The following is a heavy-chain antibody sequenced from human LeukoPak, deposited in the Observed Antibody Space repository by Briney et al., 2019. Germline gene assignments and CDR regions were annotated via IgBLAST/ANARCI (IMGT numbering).Heavy chain of an antibody. V-gene: IGHV4-59*01. J-gene: IGHJ4*02. CDR3: ARSSRSSSFGY. D-gene: IGHD6-13*01. Sequence: SETLSLTCTVSGGSISSYYWSWIRQPPGKGLEWIGYIYYSGSTNYNPSLKSRVTISVDTSKNQFSLKLSSVTAADTAVYYCARSSRSSSFGYWGQGTLVTVSS. CDR1: GGSISSYY. CDR2: IYYSGST.